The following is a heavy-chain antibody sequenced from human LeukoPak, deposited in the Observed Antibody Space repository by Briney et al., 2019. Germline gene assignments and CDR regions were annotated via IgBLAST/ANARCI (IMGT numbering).Heavy chain of an antibody. V-gene: IGHV3-21*01. CDR1: GFTFSSYS. J-gene: IGHJ6*02. D-gene: IGHD3-9*01. CDR3: ARDLTRSLRYFDWLPHDYYYYYGMDV. Sequence: GGSLRLSCAASGFTFSSYSMNWVRQAPGKGLEWVASISSSSSYIYYADSVKGRFTISRDNAKNSLYLQMNSLRAEDTAVYYCARDLTRSLRYFDWLPHDYYYYYGMDVWGQGTTVTVSS. CDR2: ISSSSSYI.